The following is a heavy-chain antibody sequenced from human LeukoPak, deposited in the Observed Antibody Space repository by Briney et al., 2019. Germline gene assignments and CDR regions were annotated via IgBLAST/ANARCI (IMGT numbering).Heavy chain of an antibody. D-gene: IGHD2-21*02. V-gene: IGHV3-23*01. J-gene: IGHJ5*02. Sequence: GGSLRLSCAASGFTFSSYAMSWVRQAPGKGLEWVSAISGSGGNTYYADSVKGRFTISRDNSKNTLYLQMNSLRAEDTAVYYCAKQVAYCGGDCYNLWGQGTLVTVSS. CDR2: ISGSGGNT. CDR3: AKQVAYCGGDCYNL. CDR1: GFTFSSYA.